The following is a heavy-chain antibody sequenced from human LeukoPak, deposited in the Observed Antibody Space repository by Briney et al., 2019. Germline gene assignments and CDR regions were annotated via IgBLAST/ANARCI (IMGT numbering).Heavy chain of an antibody. D-gene: IGHD3-22*01. J-gene: IGHJ4*02. Sequence: PGGSLRFSCAASGFTFSSYAMSWVRQAPGKGLEWVSAISGSGGSTYYADSVKGRFTISRDNSKNTLYLQMNSLRAEDTAVYYCAKTPTYYYDSSGLYYFDYWGQGTLVTVSS. CDR3: AKTPTYYYDSSGLYYFDY. CDR2: ISGSGGST. CDR1: GFTFSSYA. V-gene: IGHV3-23*01.